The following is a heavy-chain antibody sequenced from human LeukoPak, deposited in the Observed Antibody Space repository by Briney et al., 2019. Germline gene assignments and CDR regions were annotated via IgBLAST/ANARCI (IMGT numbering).Heavy chain of an antibody. CDR3: ARGRSITLLRGVAMSDGFDI. CDR1: GLTFTSYG. Sequence: GGSLRLSCTVSGLTFTSYGINWGRHAPGKGLGWGSFIHTSGSYIYYEDSLKGRVTGSRDNAENYLYLQMNGLRAEDTAVYYCARGRSITLLRGVAMSDGFDIWGQGAMVTVSS. CDR2: IHTSGSYI. V-gene: IGHV3-21*01. D-gene: IGHD3-10*01. J-gene: IGHJ3*02.